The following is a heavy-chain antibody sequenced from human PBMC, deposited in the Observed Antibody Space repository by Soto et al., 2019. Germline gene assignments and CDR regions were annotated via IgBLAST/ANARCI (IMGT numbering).Heavy chain of an antibody. CDR1: GGTFSSYA. CDR3: AIPAVVPAAIRYCSGGSCTSFYGMDV. J-gene: IGHJ6*02. Sequence: QVQLVQSGAEVKKPGSSVKVSCKASGGTFSSYAISWVRQAPGQGLEWMGGIIPIFGTANYAQKFQGRVTITADESTSTAYMELSSLRSEDTAVYYCAIPAVVPAAIRYCSGGSCTSFYGMDVWGQGTTVTVSS. CDR2: IIPIFGTA. D-gene: IGHD2-15*01. V-gene: IGHV1-69*01.